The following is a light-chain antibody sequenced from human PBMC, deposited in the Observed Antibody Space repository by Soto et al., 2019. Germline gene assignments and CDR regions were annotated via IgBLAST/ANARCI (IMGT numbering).Light chain of an antibody. J-gene: IGKJ5*01. CDR3: QHYNNFPIT. Sequence: DIQMTQSPSTLSASVGDRVTISCRASQTISNWLAWYQQKPGKAPNLLIYGASNLESGVPSRFSGSGSGTGFTLTISSLQPDDFATYYCQHYNNFPITFGQGTRLEIK. V-gene: IGKV1-5*01. CDR1: QTISNW. CDR2: GAS.